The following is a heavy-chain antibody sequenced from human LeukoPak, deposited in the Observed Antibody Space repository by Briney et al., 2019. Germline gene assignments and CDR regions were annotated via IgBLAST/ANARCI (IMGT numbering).Heavy chain of an antibody. CDR2: INHSGST. V-gene: IGHV4-34*01. J-gene: IGHJ5*02. CDR1: GGSFSGYY. D-gene: IGHD3-3*01. CDR3: ARLLQHYDFWSGYTHRDNWFDP. Sequence: PSETLSLTCAVYGGSFSGYYWSWIRQPPGKGLEWIGEINHSGSTNYNPSLKSRVTISVDTSKNQFSLKLSSVTAADTAVYYCARLLQHYDFWSGYTHRDNWFDPWGQGTLVTVSS.